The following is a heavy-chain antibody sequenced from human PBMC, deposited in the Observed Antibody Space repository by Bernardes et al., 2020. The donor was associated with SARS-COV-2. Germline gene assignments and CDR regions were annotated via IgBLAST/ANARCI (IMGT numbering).Heavy chain of an antibody. CDR2: INPNSGGT. CDR3: ARETAAGTEIDY. V-gene: IGHV1-2*04. Sequence: ASVKASCKASGYTFTGYYMHWVRQAPGQGLEWMGWINPNSGGTNYAQKFRGWVTMTRDTSISTAYMELSRLRSDDTAVYYCARETAAGTEIDYWGQGTLVTVSS. J-gene: IGHJ4*02. CDR1: GYTFTGYY. D-gene: IGHD6-13*01.